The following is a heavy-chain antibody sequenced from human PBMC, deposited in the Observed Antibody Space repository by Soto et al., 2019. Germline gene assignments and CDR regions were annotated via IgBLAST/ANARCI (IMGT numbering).Heavy chain of an antibody. V-gene: IGHV3-23*01. Sequence: GGSLRLSCAASGFTFSSYAMSWVRQAPGKGLEWVSAISGSGGSTYYADSVKGRFTISRDNSKNTLYLQMNSLRAEDTAVYYCAKGRAPRGSTYYDILSGYYLFDYWGQGTLVTVSS. CDR3: AKGRAPRGSTYYDILSGYYLFDY. J-gene: IGHJ4*02. CDR2: ISGSGGST. CDR1: GFTFSSYA. D-gene: IGHD3-9*01.